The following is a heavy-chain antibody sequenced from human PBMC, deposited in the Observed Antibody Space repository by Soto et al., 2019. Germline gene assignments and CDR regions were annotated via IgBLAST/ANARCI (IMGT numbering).Heavy chain of an antibody. V-gene: IGHV4-4*02. J-gene: IGHJ4*02. CDR2: IYHSGST. CDR1: CGSISSSNG. D-gene: IGHD1-26*01. CDR3: ARARLGAPTRYFDY. Sequence: SETMYLTCAVSCGSISSSNGWSWVRQPPGKGLEWIGEIYHSGSTTYNPSLKSRVTISVDKSNNQFSLKLSSVTAADTAVYYCARARLGAPTRYFDYWGQGTLVTVS.